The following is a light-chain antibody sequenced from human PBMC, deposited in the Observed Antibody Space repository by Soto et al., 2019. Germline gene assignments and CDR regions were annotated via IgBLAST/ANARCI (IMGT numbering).Light chain of an antibody. CDR3: QQLNSYPLT. J-gene: IGKJ4*01. V-gene: IGKV1-9*01. CDR1: QGISSY. Sequence: DIQLTQSPSFLSASVGDRVTITCRASQGISSYLAWYQQKPGKAPKLLIYAASTVQSGVPSRFSGSGSGTEFTLTIRSLQPEDFATYYCQQLNSYPLTFGGGTKVEIK. CDR2: AAS.